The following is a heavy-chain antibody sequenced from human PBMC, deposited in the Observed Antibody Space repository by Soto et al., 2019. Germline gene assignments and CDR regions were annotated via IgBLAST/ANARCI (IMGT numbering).Heavy chain of an antibody. CDR2: INAGNGNT. V-gene: IGHV1-3*01. CDR3: ARGPGGPDGPGDY. CDR1: GYTFTNYA. J-gene: IGHJ4*02. D-gene: IGHD2-15*01. Sequence: QVQLVQSGAEVKKPGASVKVSCKASGYTFTNYAMHWVRQAPGQRLEWMGWINAGNGNTKYSQKFQGRVTITRDPSASTAYMDLSSLRSEDTAVYYCARGPGGPDGPGDYWGQGTLVTVSS.